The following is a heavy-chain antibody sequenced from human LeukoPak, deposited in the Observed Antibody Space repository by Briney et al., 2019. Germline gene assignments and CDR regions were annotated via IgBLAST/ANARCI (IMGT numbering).Heavy chain of an antibody. V-gene: IGHV4-34*01. D-gene: IGHD2-2*02. CDR2: INHSGTT. Sequence: SETLSLTCAVYGGSFSGYYWSWIRQPPGKGLEWIGEINHSGTTNYNPSLKSRATISVDTSKNQFSLKLSSVTAADTAVYYCARGSPGVVLPAAIHYWGGGTLVTVSS. CDR1: GGSFSGYY. J-gene: IGHJ4*02. CDR3: ARGSPGVVLPAAIHY.